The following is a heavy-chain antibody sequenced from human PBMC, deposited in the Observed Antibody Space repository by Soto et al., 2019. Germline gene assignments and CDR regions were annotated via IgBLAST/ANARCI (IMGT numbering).Heavy chain of an antibody. CDR1: GYTFTSYG. J-gene: IGHJ5*02. D-gene: IGHD1-26*01. CDR3: ARDLIIVGASKWFDP. CDR2: ISAYNGNT. V-gene: IGHV1-18*01. Sequence: RASVKVSCKASGYTFTSYGISWVRQAPGQGLEWMGWISAYNGNTNYAQKLQGRVTMTTDTSTSTAYMELRSLRSDDTAVYYCARDLIIVGASKWFDPWGQGTLVTVSS.